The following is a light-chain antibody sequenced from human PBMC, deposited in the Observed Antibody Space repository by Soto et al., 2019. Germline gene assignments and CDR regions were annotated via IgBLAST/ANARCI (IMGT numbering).Light chain of an antibody. CDR2: GAS. J-gene: IGKJ1*01. CDR1: QSVRSN. CDR3: QQYGSSPPVT. Sequence: EIVMTQSPATLSVSPGERVTLSCRASQSVRSNLAWYQQKPGQAPRLLIYGASTRATGLPARFSGSGFGTDFTLTISSLQSEDFAVYYCQQYGSSPPVTFGQGTKVDNK. V-gene: IGKV3-15*01.